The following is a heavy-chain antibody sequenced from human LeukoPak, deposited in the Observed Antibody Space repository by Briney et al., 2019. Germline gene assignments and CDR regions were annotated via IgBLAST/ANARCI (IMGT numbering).Heavy chain of an antibody. CDR3: ASPNYDFWSGYPPYFDY. D-gene: IGHD3-3*01. Sequence: SETLSLTCAVYGGSFSGYYWSWIRQPPGKGLEWIGEINHSGSTNYNPSLKSRVTISVDTSKNQFSLKLSSVTAADTAVYYCASPNYDFWSGYPPYFDYWGQGTLVTVSS. V-gene: IGHV4-34*01. CDR2: INHSGST. J-gene: IGHJ4*02. CDR1: GGSFSGYY.